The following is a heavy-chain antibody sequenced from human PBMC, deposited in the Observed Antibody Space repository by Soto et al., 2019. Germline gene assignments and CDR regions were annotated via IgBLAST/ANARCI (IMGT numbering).Heavy chain of an antibody. CDR3: AKSQSGSFFAAFDL. CDR2: ISYDGSNK. CDR1: GFTFSSYA. D-gene: IGHD1-26*01. V-gene: IGHV3-30-3*02. J-gene: IGHJ3*01. Sequence: GGSLRLSCAASGFTFSSYAMHWVRQAPGKGLEWVAVISYDGSNKYYADSVKGRFTISRDNSKNTMYLQLNSLRVEDTALYYCAKSQSGSFFAAFDLWGQGTMVTVSS.